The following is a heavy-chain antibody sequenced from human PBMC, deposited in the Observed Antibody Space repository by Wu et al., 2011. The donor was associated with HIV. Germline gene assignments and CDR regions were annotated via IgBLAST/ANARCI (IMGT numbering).Heavy chain of an antibody. CDR3: ATEACPNAVCHQHFFDN. Sequence: VQLVQSGSEVKKPGATVKLSCTLSGFPFSDTTYTGSYRPLEKDLSGWDMLILRMARQGTRRSFYDRVTIVADTSADTAYVELNRLTSEDTAMYYCATEACPNAVCHQHFFDNWGQGTLVTVSS. CDR2: LILRMAR. J-gene: IGHJ4*02. D-gene: IGHD2-8*01. V-gene: IGHV1-69-2*01. CDR1: GFPFSDTT.